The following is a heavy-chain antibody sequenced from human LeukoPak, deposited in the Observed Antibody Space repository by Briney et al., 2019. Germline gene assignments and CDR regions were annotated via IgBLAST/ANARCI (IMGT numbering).Heavy chain of an antibody. CDR2: INPNSGGT. Sequence: ASVKVSCKASGYTFTGYYMHWVRQAPGQGLEWMGWINPNSGGTNYAQKFQGRVTMTRDTSISTAYMELSRLRSDDTAVYYCARDPGYCSGGSCPMDYWGQGTLVTVSS. J-gene: IGHJ4*02. CDR1: GYTFTGYY. CDR3: ARDPGYCSGGSCPMDY. D-gene: IGHD2-15*01. V-gene: IGHV1-2*02.